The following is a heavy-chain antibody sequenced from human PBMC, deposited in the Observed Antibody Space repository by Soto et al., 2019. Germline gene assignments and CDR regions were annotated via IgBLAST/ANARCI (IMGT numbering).Heavy chain of an antibody. CDR1: GFTADDYA. V-gene: IGHV3-9*02. CDR3: AKDMKWGGMTTIHYFDS. J-gene: IGHJ4*02. CDR2: ISSNSDTI. D-gene: IGHD4-17*01. Sequence: EVPRVESGGGLVQPGRSLRLSCVASGFTADDYAMHWVRQAPGKGLDRVSGISSNSDTIDYADSVKGRFTISRDNAKNSLFLQMNSLRPEDTALYYCAKDMKWGGMTTIHYFDSWGQGTLVTVSS.